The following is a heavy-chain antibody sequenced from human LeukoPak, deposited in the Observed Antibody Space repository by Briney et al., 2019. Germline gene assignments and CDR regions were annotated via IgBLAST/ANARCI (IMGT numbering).Heavy chain of an antibody. D-gene: IGHD2-8*01. CDR2: ISGGGGST. J-gene: IGHJ4*02. CDR1: GFTFSNYA. CDR3: VKGSSNARPYYFDY. Sequence: GGSLRLSCVASGFTFSNYAMSWVRQSPGKGVEGVSAISGGGGSTYYADSVKGRLTISRDNSKNTLYVQMNSLRAEDTAVYYCVKGSSNARPYYFDYWGQGTLVTVSS. V-gene: IGHV3-23*01.